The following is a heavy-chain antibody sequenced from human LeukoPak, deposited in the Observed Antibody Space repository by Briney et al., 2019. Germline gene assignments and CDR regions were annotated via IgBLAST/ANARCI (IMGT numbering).Heavy chain of an antibody. Sequence: EASVKVSCKASGYTFTDYYIHWVRQAPGQGLEWMEWINPNSGGTNYAQKFQGRVTMTRDTSISTAYMELSRLRSDDTAVYYCARGGYSGSRRYYYYYMDVWGKGTTVTISS. CDR1: GYTFTDYY. J-gene: IGHJ6*03. CDR2: INPNSGGT. V-gene: IGHV1-2*02. D-gene: IGHD1-26*01. CDR3: ARGGYSGSRRYYYYYMDV.